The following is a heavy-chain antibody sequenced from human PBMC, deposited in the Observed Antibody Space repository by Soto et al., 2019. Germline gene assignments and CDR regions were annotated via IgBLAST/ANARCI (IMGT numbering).Heavy chain of an antibody. D-gene: IGHD3-3*01. CDR1: GFTFSSYA. V-gene: IGHV3-23*01. J-gene: IGHJ5*02. CDR3: AKARFLEWLSLPPYNWFDP. Sequence: GGSLRLSCAASGFTFSSYAMSWVRQAPGKGLERVSAISGSGGSTYYADSVKGRFTISRDNSKNTLYLQMNSLRAEDTAVYYCAKARFLEWLSLPPYNWFDPWGQGTLVTVSS. CDR2: ISGSGGST.